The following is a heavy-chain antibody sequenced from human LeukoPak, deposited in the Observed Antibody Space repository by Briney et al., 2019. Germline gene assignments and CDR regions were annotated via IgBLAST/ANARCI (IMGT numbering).Heavy chain of an antibody. CDR3: ARVTGGKYAFDI. CDR1: GYTFTSYY. D-gene: IGHD1-26*01. Sequence: GASVKVSCKASGYTFTSYYMHWARQAPGQGLECMGIINPSGGSTSYAQKFQGRVTMTTDTSTSTVYMELSSLRSEDTAVYYCARVTGGKYAFDISGQGTMVTVSS. CDR2: INPSGGST. V-gene: IGHV1-46*01. J-gene: IGHJ3*02.